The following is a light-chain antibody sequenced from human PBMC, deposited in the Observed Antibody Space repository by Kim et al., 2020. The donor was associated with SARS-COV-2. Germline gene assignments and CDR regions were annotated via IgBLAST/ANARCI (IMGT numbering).Light chain of an antibody. J-gene: IGKJ4*01. CDR1: QSVSSY. CDR3: QQYSNWPLT. Sequence: EIVMTQSPATLSVSPGERATLSCRASQSVSSYLAWYQQKPGQAPRLLIQGTSTRDTGFPARFSGSGSGTEFTLTISSLQSEDFAVYYCQQYSNWPLTFGGGTKVDIK. CDR2: GTS. V-gene: IGKV3-15*01.